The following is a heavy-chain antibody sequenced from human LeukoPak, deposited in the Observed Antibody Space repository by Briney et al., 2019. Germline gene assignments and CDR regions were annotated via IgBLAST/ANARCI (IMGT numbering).Heavy chain of an antibody. J-gene: IGHJ4*02. Sequence: SETLSLTCAVYGGSFSGYYWSWIRQPPGKGLELSGEINHSGSTNYNPSLKSRVTISGDTSKNQFSLKLSSVTAADTAVYYCARGRTRSFSSSWPRAPFDYWGQGTLVTVSS. CDR2: INHSGST. CDR1: GGSFSGYY. CDR3: ARGRTRSFSSSWPRAPFDY. V-gene: IGHV4-34*01. D-gene: IGHD6-13*01.